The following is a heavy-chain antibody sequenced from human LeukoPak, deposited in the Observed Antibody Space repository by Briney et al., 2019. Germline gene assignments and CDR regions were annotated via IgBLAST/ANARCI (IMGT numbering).Heavy chain of an antibody. V-gene: IGHV3-43*02. Sequence: PGGSLRLSCAAPGFSFDDYAIHWVRQAPGKGLEWVSLISGDGGSTFYADSVKGRFTTSRDNSKNSLYLQMSSLRSEDTALYYCARESDSGGWYDSWGQGTRDTVSS. J-gene: IGHJ5*01. CDR2: ISGDGGST. CDR3: ARESDSGGWYDS. CDR1: GFSFDDYA. D-gene: IGHD2-15*01.